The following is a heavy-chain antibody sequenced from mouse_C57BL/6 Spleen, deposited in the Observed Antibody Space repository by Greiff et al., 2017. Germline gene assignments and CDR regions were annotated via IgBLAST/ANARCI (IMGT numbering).Heavy chain of an antibody. CDR1: GYAFSSSW. CDR3: ARGYSNTFDY. CDR2: IYPGDGDT. Sequence: QVQLQQSGPELVKPGASVKISCKASGYAFSSSWMNWVKQRPGKGLEWIGRIYPGDGDTNYNGKVKGKATLTADKSSSTAYMQLSSLTSEDSAVYFCARGYSNTFDYWGQGTTLTVSS. J-gene: IGHJ2*01. V-gene: IGHV1-82*01. D-gene: IGHD2-5*01.